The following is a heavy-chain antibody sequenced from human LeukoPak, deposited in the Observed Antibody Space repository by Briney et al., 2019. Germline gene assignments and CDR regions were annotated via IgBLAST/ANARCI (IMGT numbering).Heavy chain of an antibody. J-gene: IGHJ5*02. CDR2: ISSDSGAR. CDR3: ARATQPGFDP. V-gene: IGHV3-48*01. Sequence: PGGSLRLSCGASGLTFSTYSMNWVRQAPGKGLEWVSYISSDSGARYYADSVKGRFTISRDNAKNSLYLQMNSLRADDTAVYYCARATQPGFDPWGQGTLVTVSS. CDR1: GLTFSTYS. D-gene: IGHD2-15*01.